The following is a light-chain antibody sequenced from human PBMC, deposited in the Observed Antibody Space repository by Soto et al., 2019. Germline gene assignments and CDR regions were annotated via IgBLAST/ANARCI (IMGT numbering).Light chain of an antibody. CDR2: DAS. CDR1: QSISSW. V-gene: IGKV1-5*01. Sequence: DIPMTQSPSTLSASVGDRVTITCRASQSISSWLAWYQQKPGKAPKLLIHDASSLESGVPSRISGSGFGTEFTLIIKSLLTDDFATYYCQQYNNFSWTFGQGTKVEIK. J-gene: IGKJ1*01. CDR3: QQYNNFSWT.